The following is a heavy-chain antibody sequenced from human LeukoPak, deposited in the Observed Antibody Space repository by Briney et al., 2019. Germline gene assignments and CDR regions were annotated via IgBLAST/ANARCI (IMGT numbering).Heavy chain of an antibody. Sequence: ASVKVSCKASGYTFTNYGISWVRQAPGQGLAWMGGISTYNGNTNYAQNLQGRVTMTTDTFTSTAYMELRSLRSDDTAVYYCARDSIIVVVPAAMGIDYWGQGTLVTVSS. V-gene: IGHV1-18*01. CDR1: GYTFTNYG. J-gene: IGHJ4*02. D-gene: IGHD2-2*01. CDR3: ARDSIIVVVPAAMGIDY. CDR2: ISTYNGNT.